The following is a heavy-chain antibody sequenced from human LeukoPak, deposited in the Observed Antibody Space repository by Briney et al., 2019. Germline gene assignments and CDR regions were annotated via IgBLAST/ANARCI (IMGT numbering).Heavy chain of an antibody. J-gene: IGHJ6*04. CDR1: GFTFSSYG. CDR2: ISSSTSYI. D-gene: IGHD3-10*01. V-gene: IGHV3-21*01. Sequence: PGGSLRLSCAASGFTFSSYGMHWVRQAPGKGLGWVSSISSSTSYIYYTDSVKGRFTTSRDNANNSLYLQMNSLRAEDTAVYYCARMVRGVMDVWGKGTTVTISS. CDR3: ARMVRGVMDV.